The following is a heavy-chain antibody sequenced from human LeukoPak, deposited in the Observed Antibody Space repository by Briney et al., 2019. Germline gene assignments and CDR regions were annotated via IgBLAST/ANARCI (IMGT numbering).Heavy chain of an antibody. J-gene: IGHJ4*02. CDR1: GYSISNGYY. CDR2: IYRSGRT. V-gene: IGHV4-38-2*02. D-gene: IGHD6-19*01. Sequence: SETLSLTCTVSGYSISNGYYWDWIRQPPGRGLEWIGNIYRSGRTSYNPSLKSRLTISVDTSKNQFSLKVNSVTAPDTAVYYCARRHSSGWFYYWGQGTLVTVSS. CDR3: ARRHSSGWFYY.